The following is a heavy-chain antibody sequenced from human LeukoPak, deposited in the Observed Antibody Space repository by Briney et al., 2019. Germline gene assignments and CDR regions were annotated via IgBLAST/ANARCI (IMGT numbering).Heavy chain of an antibody. CDR1: GGSFSGYY. D-gene: IGHD2-2*02. CDR3: TRGGIVVVPAARPFDY. V-gene: IGHV4-34*01. J-gene: IGHJ4*02. Sequence: PSETLSLTCAVYGGSFSGYYWSWIRQPPGKGLEWIGEINHSGSTNYNPSLKSRVTISVDTSKNQFSLKLSSVTAADMAVYYCTRGGIVVVPAARPFDYWGRGTLVTVSS. CDR2: INHSGST.